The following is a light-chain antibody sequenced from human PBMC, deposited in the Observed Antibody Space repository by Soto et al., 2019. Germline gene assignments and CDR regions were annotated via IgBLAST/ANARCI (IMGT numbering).Light chain of an antibody. CDR2: ENA. CDR3: ETWDSGLSGFV. CDR1: NSNIGNSY. Sequence: QSALTQPPSVSAAPGQKVTISCSGSNSNIGNSYVYWYQQFPGAAPKLLMYENAKRASGIPDRFSGSKSGAAATLAITGIQTGDEADYYCETWDSGLSGFVFGTGTKVTVL. V-gene: IGLV1-51*02. J-gene: IGLJ1*01.